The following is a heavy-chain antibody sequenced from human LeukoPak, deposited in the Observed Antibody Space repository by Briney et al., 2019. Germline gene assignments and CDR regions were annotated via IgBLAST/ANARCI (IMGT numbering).Heavy chain of an antibody. V-gene: IGHV3-23*01. Sequence: GGSLRLSCAASGFTFSSYAMSWVRQAPGKGLEWDSAISGSGGSTYYADSVKGRFTISRDNSKNTLYLQMNSLRAEDTAVYYCAKPKYDSSGYYYARAFDYWGQGTLVTVSS. D-gene: IGHD3-22*01. CDR1: GFTFSSYA. J-gene: IGHJ4*02. CDR2: ISGSGGST. CDR3: AKPKYDSSGYYYARAFDY.